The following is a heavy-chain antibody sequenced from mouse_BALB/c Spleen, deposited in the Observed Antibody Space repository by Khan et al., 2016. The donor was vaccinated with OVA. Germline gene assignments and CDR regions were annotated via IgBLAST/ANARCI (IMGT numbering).Heavy chain of an antibody. Sequence: QIQLVQSGPELKKPGETVRISCKASGYTFTTAGIQWVQKMPGKGLKWIGWINTHSGVPKYAEDFKGRFAFSLEISVSTAYLQITNLKNEDTATYVWERGGAAYYRNDGGAMEYWGQGTSVTVSS. D-gene: IGHD2-14*01. CDR3: ERGGAAYYRNDGGAMEY. J-gene: IGHJ4*01. CDR1: GYTFTTAG. V-gene: IGHV9-4*02. CDR2: INTHSGVP.